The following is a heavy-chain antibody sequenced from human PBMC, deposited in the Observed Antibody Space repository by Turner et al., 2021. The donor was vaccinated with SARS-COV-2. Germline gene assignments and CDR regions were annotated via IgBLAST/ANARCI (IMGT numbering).Heavy chain of an antibody. D-gene: IGHD1-26*01. CDR1: GFTFSSYW. Sequence: EVRLVWSGWGPVQPGGSLGLSCAASGFTFSSYWMHWVRRVPGEWLELVSCIDNDGSCTSFADSVNGLSTISSNNAKNTLTLQMGSLRTEDTAVYYCARGLRADDGFDHWGQGTMVTVSS. CDR2: IDNDGSCT. CDR3: ARGLRADDGFDH. J-gene: IGHJ5*02. V-gene: IGHV3-74*01.